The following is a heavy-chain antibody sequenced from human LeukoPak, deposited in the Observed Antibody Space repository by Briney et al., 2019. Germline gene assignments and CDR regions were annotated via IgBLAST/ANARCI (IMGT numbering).Heavy chain of an antibody. D-gene: IGHD2-15*01. J-gene: IGHJ4*02. CDR1: GFTFSVYA. CDR2: ISGSGEST. Sequence: GGSLRLSCAASGFTFSVYAMSWARQVPGKGLEWVSTISGSGESTHYADSAKGRFTISRDNSQDTLYLEINSLRVDDTAVYYCARTVVIAAPSFAYWGQGTLVTVSA. CDR3: ARTVVIAAPSFAY. V-gene: IGHV3-23*01.